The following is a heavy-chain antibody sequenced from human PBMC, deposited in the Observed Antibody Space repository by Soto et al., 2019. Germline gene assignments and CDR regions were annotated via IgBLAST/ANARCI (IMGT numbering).Heavy chain of an antibody. V-gene: IGHV1-69*01. CDR2: IIPIFGTA. Sequence: QVQLVQSGAEVKKPGSSVKVSCKASGGTFSSYAISWVRQAPGQGLEWMGGIIPIFGTANYAQKFQGRVTITADESTSTAYMELSSLRSEDTAVYYCARERGMRGGATTDGMDVWGQGTTVTVSS. J-gene: IGHJ6*02. D-gene: IGHD1-26*01. CDR3: ARERGMRGGATTDGMDV. CDR1: GGTFSSYA.